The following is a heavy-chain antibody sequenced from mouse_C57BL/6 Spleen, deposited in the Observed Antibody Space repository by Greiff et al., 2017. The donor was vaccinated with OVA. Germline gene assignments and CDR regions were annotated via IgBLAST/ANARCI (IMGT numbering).Heavy chain of an antibody. D-gene: IGHD2-3*01. J-gene: IGHJ4*01. CDR2: IDPETGGT. Sequence: VQLQQSGAELVRPGASVTLSCKASGYTFTDYEMHWVKQTPVHGLEWIGAIDPETGGTAYNQKFKGKAILTADKSSSTAYMELRSLTSEDSAVYYCTRHDGYYVGYAMDYWGQGTSVTVSS. CDR3: TRHDGYYVGYAMDY. V-gene: IGHV1-15*01. CDR1: GYTFTDYE.